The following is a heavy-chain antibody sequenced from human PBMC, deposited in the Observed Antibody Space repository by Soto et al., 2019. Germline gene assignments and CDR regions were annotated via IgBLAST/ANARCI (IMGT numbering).Heavy chain of an antibody. D-gene: IGHD2-21*02. Sequence: QVQLQQWGAGLLKPSETLSLTCAVYGGSFSGYYWSWIRQPPGKGLEWIGYIYYSGSTNYNPSLKSRVTISVDTSKNQFSLKLSSVTAADTAVYYCARETALDHDAFDIWGQGTMVTVSS. CDR1: GGSFSGYY. CDR3: ARETALDHDAFDI. J-gene: IGHJ3*02. CDR2: IYYSGST. V-gene: IGHV4-34*11.